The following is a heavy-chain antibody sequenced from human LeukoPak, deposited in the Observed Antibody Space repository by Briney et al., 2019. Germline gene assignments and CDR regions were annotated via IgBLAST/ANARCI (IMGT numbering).Heavy chain of an antibody. D-gene: IGHD6-6*01. V-gene: IGHV1-46*01. CDR3: ARHLLHYAARHKYYMDV. J-gene: IGHJ6*03. CDR1: GYTFTSYY. Sequence: ASVKVSCKASGYTFTSYYMHWVRQAPGQGLEWMGIINPSGGSTSYAQKFQGRVTMTRDMYTSTLYMALTTLRSQDTAVYYCARHLLHYAARHKYYMDVWGKGTKVTVSS. CDR2: INPSGGST.